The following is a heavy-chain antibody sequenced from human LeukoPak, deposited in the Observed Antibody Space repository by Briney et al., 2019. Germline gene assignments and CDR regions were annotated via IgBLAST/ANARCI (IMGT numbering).Heavy chain of an antibody. D-gene: IGHD1-26*01. CDR1: GFTFSSYW. Sequence: PGGSLRLSCAAPGFTFSSYWMSWVRQAPGKGLEWVANIKQDGSEKYYVDSVKGRFTISRDNAKNSLYLQMNSLRAEDTAVYYCARDSSTVGNDYWGQGTLVTVSS. CDR2: IKQDGSEK. J-gene: IGHJ4*02. CDR3: ARDSSTVGNDY. V-gene: IGHV3-7*01.